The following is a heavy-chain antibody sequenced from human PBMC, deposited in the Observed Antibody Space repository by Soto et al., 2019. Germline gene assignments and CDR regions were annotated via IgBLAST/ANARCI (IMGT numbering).Heavy chain of an antibody. CDR1: GGSISSYY. CDR3: ARAHYGDYGYGMDV. V-gene: IGHV4-59*12. Sequence: SETLSLTCTVSGGSISSYYWSWIRQPPGKGLEWIGYIYYSGSTNYNPSLKSRVTISVDRSKNQFSLKLSSVTAADTAVYYCARAHYGDYGYGMDVWGQGTTVTVSS. D-gene: IGHD4-17*01. J-gene: IGHJ6*02. CDR2: IYYSGST.